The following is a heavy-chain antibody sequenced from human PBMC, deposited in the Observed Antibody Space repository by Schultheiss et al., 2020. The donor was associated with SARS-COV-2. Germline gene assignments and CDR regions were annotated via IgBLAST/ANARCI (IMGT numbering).Heavy chain of an antibody. CDR2: INAGNGNT. CDR1: GGTFSSYA. V-gene: IGHV1-3*01. Sequence: ASVKVSCKASGGTFSSYAISWVRQAPGQGLEWMGWINAGNGNTKYSQKFQGRVTITRDTSASTAYMELSSLRSEDTAVYYCARLYCSSTSCYASSRFDPWGQGTLVTVSS. J-gene: IGHJ5*02. D-gene: IGHD2-2*01. CDR3: ARLYCSSTSCYASSRFDP.